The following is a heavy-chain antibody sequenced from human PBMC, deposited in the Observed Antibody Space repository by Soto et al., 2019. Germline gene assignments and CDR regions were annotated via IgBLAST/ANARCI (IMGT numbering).Heavy chain of an antibody. V-gene: IGHV4-4*02. CDR1: GGAISGSHW. CDR3: AIRYSSSSKYFHH. Sequence: SETLSLTCGVSGGAISGSHWWSWVRQPPGKRLEWIAEISHNGGTNYNPSLKSRITISVDTSKNPFSLKLSSVTAADTAVYYCAIRYSSSSKYFHHWGQGTLVTVSS. D-gene: IGHD6-13*01. J-gene: IGHJ1*01. CDR2: ISHNGGT.